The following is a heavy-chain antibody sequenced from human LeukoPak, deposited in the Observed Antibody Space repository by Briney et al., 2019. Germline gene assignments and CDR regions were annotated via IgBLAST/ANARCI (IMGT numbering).Heavy chain of an antibody. J-gene: IGHJ5*02. CDR2: INHSGST. CDR3: AGEKEVADTRDHGCFDP. V-gene: IGHV4-34*01. D-gene: IGHD4-17*01. Sequence: SETLSLTCAVYGGSFSGYYWSWIRQPPGKGLEWIGEINHSGSTNYNPSLKSRVTISVDTSKNQFSLKLSSVTAADTAVYYCAGEKEVADTRDHGCFDPWGQGTLVTVSS. CDR1: GGSFSGYY.